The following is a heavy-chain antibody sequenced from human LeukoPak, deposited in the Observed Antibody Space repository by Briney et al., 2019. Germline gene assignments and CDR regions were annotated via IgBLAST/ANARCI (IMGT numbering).Heavy chain of an antibody. Sequence: SETLSLTCTVSGGSISSSSYYWGWIRQPPGKGLEWIGSIYYSGSTYYNPSLKSRVTISVDTSKNQFSLKLSSVTAADTAVYYCAFPGDYTLYFLHWGQGTLATVSS. CDR3: AFPGDYTLYFLH. D-gene: IGHD4-17*01. V-gene: IGHV4-39*01. CDR1: GGSISSSSYY. CDR2: IYYSGST. J-gene: IGHJ1*01.